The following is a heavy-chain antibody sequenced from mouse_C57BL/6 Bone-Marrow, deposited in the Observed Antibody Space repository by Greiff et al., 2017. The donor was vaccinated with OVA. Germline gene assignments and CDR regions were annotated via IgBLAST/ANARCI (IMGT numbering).Heavy chain of an antibody. CDR2: ISYDGSN. D-gene: IGHD2-5*01. Sequence: EVKLMESGPGLVKPSQSLSLTCSVTGYSITSGYYWNWIRQFPGNKLEWMGYISYDGSNNYNPSLKNRISITRDTSKNQFFLKLNSVTTEDTATYYCAREDSYYSNDGYWGQGTTLTVSS. CDR1: GYSITSGYY. CDR3: AREDSYYSNDGY. V-gene: IGHV3-6*01. J-gene: IGHJ2*01.